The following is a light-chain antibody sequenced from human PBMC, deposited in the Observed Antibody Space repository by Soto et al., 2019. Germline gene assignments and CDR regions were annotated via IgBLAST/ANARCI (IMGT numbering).Light chain of an antibody. CDR2: QDK. Sequence: SYELTQPPSVSVSPGHTDSITCSGDKLGDKYASWYQQKPGQSPVVVIYQDKKRPSGIPERFSGSNSGNTATLTITGTQAMDEADYYCQAWDTSTAWVFGGGTKLTVL. CDR1: KLGDKY. V-gene: IGLV3-1*01. J-gene: IGLJ2*01. CDR3: QAWDTSTAWV.